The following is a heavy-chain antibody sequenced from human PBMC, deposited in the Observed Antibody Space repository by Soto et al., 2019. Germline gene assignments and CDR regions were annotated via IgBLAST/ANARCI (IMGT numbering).Heavy chain of an antibody. D-gene: IGHD3-10*01. CDR1: GGTFSSYT. CDR3: AREVDGSGSYTPPYYYYYMDV. J-gene: IGHJ6*03. CDR2: IIPILGIA. Sequence: SVKVSCKASGGTFSSYTISWVRQAPGQGLEWMGRIIPILGIANYAQKFQGRVTITADKSTSTAYMELSSLRSEDTAVYYCAREVDGSGSYTPPYYYYYMDVWGKGTTVTVSS. V-gene: IGHV1-69*04.